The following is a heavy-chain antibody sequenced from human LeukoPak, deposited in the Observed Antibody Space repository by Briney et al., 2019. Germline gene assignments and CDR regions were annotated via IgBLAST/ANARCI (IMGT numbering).Heavy chain of an antibody. J-gene: IGHJ4*02. D-gene: IGHD1-26*01. CDR2: ISSSSSYI. CDR3: ARAPRGSYFGLDY. CDR1: RFTFSSYS. Sequence: GGSLRLSCAASRFTFSSYSMNWVRQAPGTGLEWVSSISSSSSYIYYADSVKGRFTISRDNAKNSLYLQVNRLRAEDTAVYYCARAPRGSYFGLDYWGQGTLVTVSS. V-gene: IGHV3-21*01.